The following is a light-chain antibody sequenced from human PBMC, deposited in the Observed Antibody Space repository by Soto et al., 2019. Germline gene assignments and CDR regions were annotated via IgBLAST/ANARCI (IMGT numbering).Light chain of an antibody. Sequence: QSALTQPASVSGSPGQSITISCTGTSSDVGGYNYVSWYQQHPGKAPKLMIYDVSNRPSGVSNRFSGSKSGNTASLTISGLQTEDEADYYCSSYTSRTTDVVFGGGTQLTVL. CDR1: SSDVGGYNY. CDR2: DVS. CDR3: SSYTSRTTDVV. J-gene: IGLJ2*01. V-gene: IGLV2-14*01.